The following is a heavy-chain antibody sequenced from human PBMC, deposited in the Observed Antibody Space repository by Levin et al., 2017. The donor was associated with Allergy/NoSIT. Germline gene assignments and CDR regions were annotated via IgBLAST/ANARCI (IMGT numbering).Heavy chain of an antibody. Sequence: SETLSLTCDVYGGSFSGYYWNWIRQPPGKGLEWIGEISHSGYTNYNPSLESRVIISVDTSKRQFSLMLNSVTAADTAVYYCARGPSGSQASFDFWGQGTLVTVSS. J-gene: IGHJ4*02. CDR1: GGSFSGYY. V-gene: IGHV4-34*01. CDR2: ISHSGYT. CDR3: ARGPSGSQASFDF.